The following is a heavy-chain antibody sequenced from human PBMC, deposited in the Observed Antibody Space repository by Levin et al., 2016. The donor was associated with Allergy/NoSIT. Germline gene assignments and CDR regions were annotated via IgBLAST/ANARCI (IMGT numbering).Heavy chain of an antibody. D-gene: IGHD1-14*01. J-gene: IGHJ3*02. V-gene: IGHV1-3*01. Sequence: WVRQAPGQRLEWMGWINAGNGNTKYSQKFQGRVTITRDTSASTAYMELSSLRSEDTAVYYCARVEPYHDAFDIWGQGTMVTVSS. CDR2: INAGNGNT. CDR3: ARVEPYHDAFDI.